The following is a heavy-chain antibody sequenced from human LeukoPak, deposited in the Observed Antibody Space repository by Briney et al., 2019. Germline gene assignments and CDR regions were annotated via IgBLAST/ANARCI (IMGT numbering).Heavy chain of an antibody. CDR3: ARDSTGYGYEEWS. D-gene: IGHD5-18*01. CDR1: GFTFSSFW. CDR2: IKQDGSEK. Sequence: GGSLRLSCVASGFTFSSFWMSWVRQAPGKGLEWVANIKQDGSEKFYVDSVKSRFTISRDNAKNSLFLQMNRLRAEDMAVYYCARDSTGYGYEEWSWGQGTLVTVSS. V-gene: IGHV3-7*01. J-gene: IGHJ5*02.